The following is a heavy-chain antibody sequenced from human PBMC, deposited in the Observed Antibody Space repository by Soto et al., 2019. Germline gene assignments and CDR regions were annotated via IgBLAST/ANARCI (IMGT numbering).Heavy chain of an antibody. CDR1: GASISSRDYY. J-gene: IGHJ4*02. CDR3: GRVMIGTSRHTDSDY. CDR2: IDYNGVT. Sequence: SETLPLTCSVSGASISSRDYYWGRNRQTPGKGLEWIGNIDYNGVTYYNPSLKSRVTVSKDTSKNQFSLKVASVTAADTAIYYCGRVMIGTSRHTDSDYWGQGTQVTVSS. D-gene: IGHD2-2*01. V-gene: IGHV4-39*01.